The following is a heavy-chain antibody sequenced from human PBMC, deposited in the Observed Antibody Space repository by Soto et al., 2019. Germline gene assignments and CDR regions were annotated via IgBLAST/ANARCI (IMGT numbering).Heavy chain of an antibody. CDR2: MSWNSGNI. J-gene: IGHJ3*02. CDR3: AKGMWGYSGYNNANIVATLAAFDM. Sequence: EVQLVESGGGLVQPGRSLRLSCAASGFTFDDYTMHWVRQAPGKALEWVSGMSWNSGNIGYGDSVKGRFTISRDNAKTSLDLQMSSLSAEDTAFYYCAKGMWGYSGYNNANIVATLAAFDMWGQGTMVTVSS. V-gene: IGHV3-9*01. CDR1: GFTFDDYT. D-gene: IGHD5-12*01.